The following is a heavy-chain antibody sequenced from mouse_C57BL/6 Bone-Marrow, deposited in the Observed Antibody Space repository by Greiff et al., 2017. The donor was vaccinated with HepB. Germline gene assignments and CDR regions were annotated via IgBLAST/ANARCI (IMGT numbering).Heavy chain of an antibody. D-gene: IGHD1-1*01. CDR3: ARPSTTVVATPFDY. CDR1: GYTFTSYW. J-gene: IGHJ2*01. V-gene: IGHV1-61*01. CDR2: IYPSDSET. Sequence: QVQLQQPGAELVRPGSSVKLSCKASGYTFTSYWMDWVKQRPGQGLEWIGNIYPSDSETHYKQKFKDKATLTVDKSSSTAYMQLSSLTSEDSAVYYYARPSTTVVATPFDYWGQGTTLTVSS.